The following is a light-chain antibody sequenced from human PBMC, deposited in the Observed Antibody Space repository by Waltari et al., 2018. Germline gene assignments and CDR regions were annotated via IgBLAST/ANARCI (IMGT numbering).Light chain of an antibody. V-gene: IGLV1-40*01. CDR2: GNN. CDR3: QSYDSSLSGSV. CDR1: SSSIGAGYD. J-gene: IGLJ2*01. Sequence: QSVLTQPPSVSGAPGQRVTISCTGSSSSIGAGYDVHWYQQLPGTAPKLLIYGNNNRPSGVPDRLSGSKSGTSASLAITGLQAEDEADYYCQSYDSSLSGSVFGGGTILTVL.